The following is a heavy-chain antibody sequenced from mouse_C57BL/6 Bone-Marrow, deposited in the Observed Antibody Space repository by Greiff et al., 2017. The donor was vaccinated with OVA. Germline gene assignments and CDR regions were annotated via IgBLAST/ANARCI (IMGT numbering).Heavy chain of an antibody. CDR2: INPSNGGT. J-gene: IGHJ4*01. CDR3: ASYYGSSYEDYAMDY. D-gene: IGHD1-1*01. Sequence: QVQLQQSGTELVKPGASVKLSCKASGYTFTSYWMHWVKQRPGQGLEWIGNINPSNGGTNYNEKFKSKATLTVDKSSSTAYMQLSSLTSEDSAVYYCASYYGSSYEDYAMDYWGQGTSVTVSS. CDR1: GYTFTSYW. V-gene: IGHV1-53*01.